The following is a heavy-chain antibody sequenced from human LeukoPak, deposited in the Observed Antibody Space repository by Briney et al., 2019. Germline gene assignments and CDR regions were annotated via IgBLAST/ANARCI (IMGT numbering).Heavy chain of an antibody. V-gene: IGHV3-23*01. CDR1: GFTFSSYG. CDR3: AKDQVDCSSASCYERGFDS. CDR2: ISGSGGRS. J-gene: IGHJ4*02. D-gene: IGHD2-2*01. Sequence: GGTLRLSCAASGFTFSSYGMSWVRQAPGKGLEWVSGISGSGGRSYYADSVKGRFTISRDNSQNTVFLQVNSLRAEDTAVYYCAKDQVDCSSASCYERGFDSWGQGTLVTVSS.